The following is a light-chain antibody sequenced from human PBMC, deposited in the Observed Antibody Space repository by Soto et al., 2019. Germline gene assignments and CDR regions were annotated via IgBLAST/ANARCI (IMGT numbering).Light chain of an antibody. CDR3: QQYKTYPLT. V-gene: IGKV1-27*01. Sequence: DIQMTQSPSSLSASVGDRVTITCRASQGIRDSLAWYQQKPGEVPKLLIFAASALQSGVPSRFSGGGSGTDFTLTITNLQPEDFATYYCQQYKTYPLTFGGGTKVEIK. J-gene: IGKJ4*01. CDR1: QGIRDS. CDR2: AAS.